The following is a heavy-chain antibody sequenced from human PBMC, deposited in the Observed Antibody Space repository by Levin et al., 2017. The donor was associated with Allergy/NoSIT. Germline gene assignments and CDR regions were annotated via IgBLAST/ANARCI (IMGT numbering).Heavy chain of an antibody. CDR1: GFTFSSYS. CDR2: ISSSSSYI. D-gene: IGHD2-15*01. CDR3: ARRDCSGGSCHLKYYFDY. Sequence: PGGSLRLSCAASGFTFSSYSMNWVRQAPGKGLEWVSSISSSSSYIYYADSVKGRFTISRDNAKNSLYLQMNSLRAEDTAVYYCARRDCSGGSCHLKYYFDYWGQGTLVTVSS. V-gene: IGHV3-21*01. J-gene: IGHJ4*02.